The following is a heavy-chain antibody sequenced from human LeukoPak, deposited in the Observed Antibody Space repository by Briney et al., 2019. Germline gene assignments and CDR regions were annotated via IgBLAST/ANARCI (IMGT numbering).Heavy chain of an antibody. CDR2: IYYTGST. J-gene: IGHJ3*02. CDR3: ARLPGFRGAFDI. Sequence: PSETLSLTCTVSSASISSFYWSWIRQPPGKGLEWIGYIYYTGSTNYNPSLKSRLTMSVDTPKNQFSLKLSSVTAADTAVYYCARLPGFRGAFDIWGQGTMVTVYS. CDR1: SASISSFY. V-gene: IGHV4-59*08.